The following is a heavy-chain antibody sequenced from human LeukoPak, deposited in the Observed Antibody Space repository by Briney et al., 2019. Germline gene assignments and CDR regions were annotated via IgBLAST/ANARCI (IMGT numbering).Heavy chain of an antibody. CDR2: MNPNSGNT. CDR3: VRQGLDD. CDR1: GGTFSSYA. J-gene: IGHJ4*02. Sequence: ASVKVSCKASGGTFSSYAISWVRQATGQGLEWMGYMNPNSGNTGYVQKFQGRVTITTSTSISTAYMELSSLRSEDTAIYYCVRQGLDDWGQGTLVTVSS. V-gene: IGHV1-8*03.